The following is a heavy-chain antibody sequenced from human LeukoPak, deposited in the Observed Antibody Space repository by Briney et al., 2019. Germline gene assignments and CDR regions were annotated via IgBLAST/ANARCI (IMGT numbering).Heavy chain of an antibody. J-gene: IGHJ5*02. Sequence: ASVKVSCKASGYRFTSYGITWVRQAPGQGLEWMGWISAYNGNTNYAQKLQGRVTLTTDTSTSTAYMELRSLRSDDTAVYYCAREGYCSGGTCYSTMDWFDPWGQGTLVTVSS. CDR2: ISAYNGNT. V-gene: IGHV1-18*01. CDR1: GYRFTSYG. CDR3: AREGYCSGGTCYSTMDWFDP. D-gene: IGHD2-15*01.